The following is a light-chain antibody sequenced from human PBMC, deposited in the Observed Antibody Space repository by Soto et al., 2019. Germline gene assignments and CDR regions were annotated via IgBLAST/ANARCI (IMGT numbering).Light chain of an antibody. Sequence: EIVMTKSPATLSVSPGERATLSCRASQSVRNDLAWYQQKPGQAPRLLIYGASSRATGIPARFSGSGSGTEFTLTISSLQSEDFALYYCQQYNSWPPWTFGQGTRVDIK. CDR1: QSVRND. J-gene: IGKJ1*01. CDR3: QQYNSWPPWT. V-gene: IGKV3-15*01. CDR2: GAS.